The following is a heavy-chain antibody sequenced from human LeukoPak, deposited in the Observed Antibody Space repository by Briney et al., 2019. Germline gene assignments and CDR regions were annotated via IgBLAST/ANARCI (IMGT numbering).Heavy chain of an antibody. CDR3: ARSTGYSSSWSRGGRANGY. V-gene: IGHV4-34*01. CDR1: GGSFSGYY. J-gene: IGHJ4*02. Sequence: PSETLSLTCAVYGGSFSGYYWSWIRQPPGKGLEWIGEINHSGSTNYNPSLKSRVTISVDTSKNQFSLKLGSVTAADTAVYYCARSTGYSSSWSRGGRANGYWGQGTLVTVSS. D-gene: IGHD6-13*01. CDR2: INHSGST.